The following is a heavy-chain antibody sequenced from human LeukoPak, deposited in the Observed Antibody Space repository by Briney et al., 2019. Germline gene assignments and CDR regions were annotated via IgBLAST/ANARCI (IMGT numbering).Heavy chain of an antibody. D-gene: IGHD6-19*01. V-gene: IGHV1-2*02. J-gene: IGHJ4*02. CDR3: ARETARGWFKALDY. CDR1: RYIFTGYY. Sequence: ASVKVSCKASRYIFTGYYMHWVRQAPGQGLEWMGWINPNSGGTNYAQKFQGRVTMTRDTSISTAYMELSRLRSDDTAVYYCARETARGWFKALDYWGQGTLVTVSS. CDR2: INPNSGGT.